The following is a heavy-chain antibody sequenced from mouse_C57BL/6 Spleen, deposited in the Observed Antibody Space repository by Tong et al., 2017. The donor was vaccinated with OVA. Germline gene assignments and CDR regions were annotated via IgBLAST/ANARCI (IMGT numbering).Heavy chain of an antibody. D-gene: IGHD2-3*01. J-gene: IGHJ4*01. CDR3: ARGDGYYAMDY. Sequence: EVQLQESGGGLVQPGGSRKLSCAASGFTFSSFGMHWVRQAPEKGLEWVAYISSGSSTIYYADTVKGRFTISRDNPKNTLFLQMTSLRSEDTAMYYCARGDGYYAMDYWGQGTSVTVSS. CDR1: GFTFSSFG. V-gene: IGHV5-17*02. CDR2: ISSGSSTI.